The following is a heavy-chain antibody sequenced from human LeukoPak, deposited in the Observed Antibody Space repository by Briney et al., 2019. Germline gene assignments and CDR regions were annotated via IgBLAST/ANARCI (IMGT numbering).Heavy chain of an antibody. V-gene: IGHV3-23*01. Sequence: PGGSLRLSCAASGLSFSSFAMSWVRQGPARGLEWVSSIRGNGDTFYADAGKGRFTLSSDSSRNTGYFLLNNLRVEDTAIYYSAKASWVSSTDAVRWGQGTLVTVSS. J-gene: IGHJ4*02. D-gene: IGHD3-16*01. CDR3: AKASWVSSTDAVR. CDR1: GLSFSSFA. CDR2: IRGNGDT.